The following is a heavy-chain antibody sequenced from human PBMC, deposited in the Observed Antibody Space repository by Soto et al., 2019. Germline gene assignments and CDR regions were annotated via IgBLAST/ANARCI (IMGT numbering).Heavy chain of an antibody. Sequence: QVQLQQWGAGLLKPSETLSLTCAVYGGSFSGYYWSWIRQPLGKGLEWIGEINHSGSTNYNPSLKSRVTISVDTSKNQFSLKLSSVTAADTAVYYCARMPDTAIPFGYYYYGMDVWGQGTTVTVSS. CDR1: GGSFSGYY. CDR3: ARMPDTAIPFGYYYYGMDV. CDR2: INHSGST. V-gene: IGHV4-34*01. J-gene: IGHJ6*02. D-gene: IGHD5-18*01.